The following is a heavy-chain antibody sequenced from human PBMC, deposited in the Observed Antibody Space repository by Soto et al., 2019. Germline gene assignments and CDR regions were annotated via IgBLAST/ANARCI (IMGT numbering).Heavy chain of an antibody. D-gene: IGHD3-10*01. J-gene: IGHJ6*02. Sequence: GGSLRLSCAAPGFIFSSCAMHWVREAPGKGLEWVAVISYDGSNKQYTDAVKGRFTISRDNSKNTLYLQMNSLRVDDTAVYYCARDGSDTWNYYYGLDVWGQGTTVTVSS. V-gene: IGHV3-30-3*01. CDR3: ARDGSDTWNYYYGLDV. CDR1: GFIFSSCA. CDR2: ISYDGSNK.